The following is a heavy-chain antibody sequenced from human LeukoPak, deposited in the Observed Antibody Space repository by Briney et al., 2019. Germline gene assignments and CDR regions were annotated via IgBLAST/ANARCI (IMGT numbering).Heavy chain of an antibody. CDR3: TTAESELLWFGELFYFDY. CDR1: GFTFSNAW. J-gene: IGHJ4*02. D-gene: IGHD3-10*01. V-gene: IGHV3-15*01. Sequence: GGTLRLYCAASGFTFSNAWMSWLRQAPGKGLEWVGRIKSNTDGGTTDYAAPVKGRFTISRDDSKNTLYLQMNSLKTEDTAVYYCTTAESELLWFGELFYFDYWGQGTLVTVSS. CDR2: IKSNTDGGTT.